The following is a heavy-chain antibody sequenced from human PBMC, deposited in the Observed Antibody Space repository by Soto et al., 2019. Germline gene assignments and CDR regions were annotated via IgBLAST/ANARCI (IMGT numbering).Heavy chain of an antibody. Sequence: PSETLSLTCAVYGGSFSGYYWSWIRQPPGKGLEWIGEINHSGSTNYNPSLKSRVTISVDTSKNQFSLKLSSVTAADTAVYYCARSLAAAGPVDYWGQGTPVTVSS. CDR3: ARSLAAAGPVDY. D-gene: IGHD6-13*01. CDR1: GGSFSGYY. V-gene: IGHV4-34*01. CDR2: INHSGST. J-gene: IGHJ4*02.